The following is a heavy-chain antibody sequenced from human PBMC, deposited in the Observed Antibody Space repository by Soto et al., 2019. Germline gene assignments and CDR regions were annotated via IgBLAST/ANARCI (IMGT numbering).Heavy chain of an antibody. CDR1: GFTFDDYA. CDR3: AKDVAATL. V-gene: IGHV3-23*01. D-gene: IGHD6-13*01. CDR2: ISWNSGKST. J-gene: IGHJ4*02. Sequence: GGSLRLSCAASGFTFDDYAMHWVRQAPGKGLEWVSGISWNSGKSTYYADSVRGRFTISRDNSGNMLFLQMNGLGADDAAVYNCAKDVAATLWGQGALVTVSS.